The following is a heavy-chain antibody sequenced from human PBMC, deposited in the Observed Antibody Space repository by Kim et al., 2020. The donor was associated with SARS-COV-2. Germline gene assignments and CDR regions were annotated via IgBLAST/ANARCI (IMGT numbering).Heavy chain of an antibody. Sequence: GGSLRLSCAASGFTFSDYYMSWIRQAPGKGLEWVSYISSSSYTNYADSVKGRFTISRDNAKNSLYLQMNSLRAEDTAVYYCARARQRWLQLNYWGQGTLVTVSS. CDR2: ISSSSYT. CDR1: GFTFSDYY. CDR3: ARARQRWLQLNY. J-gene: IGHJ4*02. D-gene: IGHD5-12*01. V-gene: IGHV3-11*05.